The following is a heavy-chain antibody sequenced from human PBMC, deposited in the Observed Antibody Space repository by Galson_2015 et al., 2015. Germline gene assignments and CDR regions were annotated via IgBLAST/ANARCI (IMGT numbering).Heavy chain of an antibody. CDR1: GFTFSDYY. D-gene: IGHD6-13*01. CDR2: ISGSGRYT. Sequence: SLRLSCAASGFTFSDYYINWIRQAPGKGLEWVSYISGSGRYTNYADSVKGRFTISRDNAQKSLFLQMDSLRAEDTAVYYCARSGIAAAEWFDPWGQGILVTVSS. J-gene: IGHJ5*02. V-gene: IGHV3-11*06. CDR3: ARSGIAAAEWFDP.